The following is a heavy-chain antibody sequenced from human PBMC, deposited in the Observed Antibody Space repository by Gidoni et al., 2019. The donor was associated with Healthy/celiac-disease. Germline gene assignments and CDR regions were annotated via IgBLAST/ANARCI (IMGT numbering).Heavy chain of an antibody. Sequence: DEKSYSTSLKSRLTISKDTSKSQVVLTMTNMDPVDTATYYCARNYLRLGYFDYWGQGTLVTVSS. D-gene: IGHD6-25*01. CDR3: ARNYLRLGYFDY. V-gene: IGHV2-26*01. CDR2: DEK. J-gene: IGHJ4*02.